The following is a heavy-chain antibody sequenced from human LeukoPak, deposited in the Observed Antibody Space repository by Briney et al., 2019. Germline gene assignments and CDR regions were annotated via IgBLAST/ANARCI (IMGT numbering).Heavy chain of an antibody. J-gene: IGHJ6*02. D-gene: IGHD2-15*01. V-gene: IGHV1-18*01. CDR1: GYTFTSNG. CDR3: ARDHVYCSGGSCYWVDYYYYYGMDV. Sequence: ASVKVSCKASGYTFTSNGISWVRQATAQGREGMGWISAYNGNTNYAQKLQGRVTMTTDTSTSTAYMELRSLRSDDTAAYYCARDHVYCSGGSCYWVDYYYYYGMDVWGQRTTVTVSS. CDR2: ISAYNGNT.